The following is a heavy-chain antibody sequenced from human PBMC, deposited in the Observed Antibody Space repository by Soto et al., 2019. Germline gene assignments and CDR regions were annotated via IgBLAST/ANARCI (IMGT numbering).Heavy chain of an antibody. J-gene: IGHJ4*02. CDR1: GFTFSNYW. CDR3: VRESYSGYDYDY. Sequence: AGGSLRLSCAASGFTFSNYWMHWVRQAPGTGLVWVSHVNSDGSSTTYADSVKGRYTISRDNAKNTLYLQMISLRAEDTAVYYCVRESYSGYDYDYWGQGTLVTVSS. D-gene: IGHD5-12*01. CDR2: VNSDGSST. V-gene: IGHV3-74*01.